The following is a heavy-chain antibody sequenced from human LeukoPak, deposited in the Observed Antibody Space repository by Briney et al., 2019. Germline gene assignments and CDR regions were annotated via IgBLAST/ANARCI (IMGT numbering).Heavy chain of an antibody. V-gene: IGHV3-64D*06. CDR1: GFAFSNYA. J-gene: IGHJ6*02. Sequence: GGSLRLSCSASGFAFSNYATHWVRQAPGKGLEYVAGINSNGGSTFYTDSVKGRFTMSGDNSKNTLYLQMSSLRAEDTAVYYCVKGTSTKYYYYGMDVWGQGTTVTVSS. CDR3: VKGTSTKYYYYGMDV. CDR2: INSNGGST. D-gene: IGHD2-2*01.